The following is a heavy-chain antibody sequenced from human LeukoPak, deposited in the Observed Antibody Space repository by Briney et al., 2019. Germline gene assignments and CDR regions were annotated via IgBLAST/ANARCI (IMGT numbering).Heavy chain of an antibody. V-gene: IGHV1-2*02. Sequence: ASVKVSCKASGYTFTGYYMHWVRQAPGQGLEWMGWINPNSGGTNYAQKFQGRVTMTRDTSTSTVYMELSSLRSEDTAVYYCARSPIAARRFDPWGQGTLVTVSS. CDR3: ARSPIAARRFDP. CDR2: INPNSGGT. J-gene: IGHJ5*02. D-gene: IGHD6-6*01. CDR1: GYTFTGYY.